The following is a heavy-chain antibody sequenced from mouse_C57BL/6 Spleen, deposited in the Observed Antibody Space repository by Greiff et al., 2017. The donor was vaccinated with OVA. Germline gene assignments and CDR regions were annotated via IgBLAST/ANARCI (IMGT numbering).Heavy chain of an antibody. CDR3: ARKVAGYYAMDY. Sequence: QVQLQQSGAELVKPGASVKISCKASGYAFSSYWMNWVKQRPGKGLEWIGQIYPGDGDTNYNGKFKGKATLTADKSSSTAYMQLSSLTSEDSAVYFCARKVAGYYAMDYWGQGTSVTVSS. CDR2: IYPGDGDT. CDR1: GYAFSSYW. D-gene: IGHD1-1*01. J-gene: IGHJ4*01. V-gene: IGHV1-80*01.